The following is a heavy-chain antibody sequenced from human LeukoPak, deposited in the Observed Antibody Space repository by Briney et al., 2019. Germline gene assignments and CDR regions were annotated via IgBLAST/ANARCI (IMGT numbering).Heavy chain of an antibody. D-gene: IGHD6-13*01. CDR1: GGSFSGYY. J-gene: IGHJ4*02. V-gene: IGHV4-34*01. Sequence: SETLPLTCAVYGGSFSGYYWSWIRQPPGKGLEWIGEINHSGSTNYNPSLKSRVTISVDTSKNQFSLKLSSVTAADTAVYYCARAGKAAAGKDYWGQGTLVTVSS. CDR2: INHSGST. CDR3: ARAGKAAAGKDY.